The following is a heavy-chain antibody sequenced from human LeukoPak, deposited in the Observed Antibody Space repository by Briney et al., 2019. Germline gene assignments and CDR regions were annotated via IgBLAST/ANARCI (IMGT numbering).Heavy chain of an antibody. J-gene: IGHJ4*02. D-gene: IGHD3-9*01. V-gene: IGHV1-46*01. CDR2: INPSGGST. CDR1: GYTFTSYY. CDR3: ARDIGRQVHFDWLSD. Sequence: ASVKVSCKASGYTFTSYYMHWVRRAPGQGLEWMGIINPSGGSTSYAQKFQGRVTMTRDTSTSTVYMELSSLRSEDTAVYYCARDIGRQVHFDWLSDWGQGTLVTVSS.